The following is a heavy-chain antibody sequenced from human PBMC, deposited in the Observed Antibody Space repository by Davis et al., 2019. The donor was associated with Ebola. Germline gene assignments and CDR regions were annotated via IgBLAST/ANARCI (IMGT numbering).Heavy chain of an antibody. V-gene: IGHV3-48*03. J-gene: IGHJ6*01. CDR2: MSTSGSKT. Sequence: PGGSLRLSCAASGFTLRSYVVSWVRQAPGAGLELVSSMSTSGSKTDYGDSVKGRFTISRDNAKNSLYLQMNSLHQGPIGLPPGTLLQEHLWG. CDR3: TLLQEHL. CDR1: GFTLRSYV.